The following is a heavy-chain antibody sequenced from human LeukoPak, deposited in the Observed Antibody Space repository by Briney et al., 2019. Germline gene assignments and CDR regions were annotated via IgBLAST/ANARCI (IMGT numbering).Heavy chain of an antibody. CDR3: ARRAYYDFWSGYDY. D-gene: IGHD3-3*01. V-gene: IGHV5-51*01. J-gene: IGHJ4*02. Sequence: GESLKISCKGSGYNFTSYWVGWVRQMPGKGLEWMGIIYPGDSDTRYSPSFQGQVTISADKSVSTAYLQWSSLKASDTAMYYCARRAYYDFWSGYDYWGQGTLVTVSS. CDR2: IYPGDSDT. CDR1: GYNFTSYW.